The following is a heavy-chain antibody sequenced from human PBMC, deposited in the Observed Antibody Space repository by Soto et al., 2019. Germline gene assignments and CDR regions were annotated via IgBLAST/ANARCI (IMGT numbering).Heavy chain of an antibody. CDR2: MNPNSGNT. V-gene: IGHV1-8*01. CDR3: ARGKGYCSSTSCRSWFDP. CDR1: GYTFTSYD. Sequence: ASVKVSCKASGYTFTSYDINWVRQATGQGLEWMGWMNPNSGNTGYAQKFQGRVTMTRNTSISTAYMELSSLRSEDTAVYYCARGKGYCSSTSCRSWFDPWGQGTLVTVSS. J-gene: IGHJ5*02. D-gene: IGHD2-2*01.